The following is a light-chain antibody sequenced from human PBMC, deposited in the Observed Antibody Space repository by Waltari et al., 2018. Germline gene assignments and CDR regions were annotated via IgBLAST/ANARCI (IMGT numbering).Light chain of an antibody. V-gene: IGKV4-1*01. Sequence: DIVMTQSPDPLAVSLGERATIHCKSSQSVLYSSNNKNYLAWYQQKPGQPPKLLIYWASTRESGVPDRFSGSGSGTDFTLTISSLQAEDVAVYYCQQYYSPLITFGQGTRLESK. J-gene: IGKJ5*01. CDR3: QQYYSPLIT. CDR1: QSVLYSSNNKNY. CDR2: WAS.